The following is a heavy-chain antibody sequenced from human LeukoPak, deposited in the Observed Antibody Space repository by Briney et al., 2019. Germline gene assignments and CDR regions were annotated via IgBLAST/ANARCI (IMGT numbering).Heavy chain of an antibody. D-gene: IGHD2-15*01. V-gene: IGHV3-21*01. CDR3: ARHHGVSNSKGSGGNWFDP. CDR2: ISSSSSYI. CDR1: GFTFSSYS. J-gene: IGHJ5*02. Sequence: PGGSLRLSCAASGFTFSSYSMNWVRQAPGKGLEWVSSISSSSSYIYYADSVKGRFTISRDNAKNSLYLQMNSLRAEDTAVYYCARHHGVSNSKGSGGNWFDPWGQGTPVTVSS.